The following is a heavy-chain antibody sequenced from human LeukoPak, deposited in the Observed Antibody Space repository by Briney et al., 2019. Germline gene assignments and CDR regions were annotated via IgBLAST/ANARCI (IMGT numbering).Heavy chain of an antibody. D-gene: IGHD3-16*01. J-gene: IGHJ5*02. CDR1: GGSVTSGIYH. CDR3: ARDHYYDGRGRFDP. Sequence: SETLSLTCTVSGGSVTSGIYHWGWIRQSPGKGLEWIGSVYFDGGTHYNPSLQSRVTVSIDTSKNQFSLRLSSVPAADTALYYCARDHYYDGRGRFDPWSQGTLVTVSS. CDR2: VYFDGGT. V-gene: IGHV4-39*07.